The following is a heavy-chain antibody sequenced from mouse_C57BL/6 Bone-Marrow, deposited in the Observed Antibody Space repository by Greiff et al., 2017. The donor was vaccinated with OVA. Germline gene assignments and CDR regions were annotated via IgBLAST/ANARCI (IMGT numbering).Heavy chain of an antibody. CDR1: GFTFSDYG. Sequence: EVKLQESGGGLVKPGGSLKLSCAASGFTFSDYGMHWVRQAPEKGLEWVAYISSGSSTIYYADTVKGRFTISRDNAKNTLFLQMTSLRAEDNAMDYCAPRDSYDYAMDYWGQGTSVTVSS. V-gene: IGHV5-17*01. CDR2: ISSGSSTI. D-gene: IGHD3-3*01. CDR3: APRDSYDYAMDY. J-gene: IGHJ4*01.